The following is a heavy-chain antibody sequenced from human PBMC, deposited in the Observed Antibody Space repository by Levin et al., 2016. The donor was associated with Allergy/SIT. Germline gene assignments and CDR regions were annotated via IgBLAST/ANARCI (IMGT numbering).Heavy chain of an antibody. CDR1: GGSVSSGSYC. Sequence: SETLSLTCTVSGGSVSSGSYCWSWIRQPPGKGLEWIGYIYYSGSTNYNPSLKSRVTISVDTSKNQFSLKLSSVTAADTAVYYCARDPQYPPAYYFDYWGQGTLVTVSS. D-gene: IGHD2-2*02. J-gene: IGHJ4*02. CDR2: IYYSGST. CDR3: ARDPQYPPAYYFDY. V-gene: IGHV4-61*01.